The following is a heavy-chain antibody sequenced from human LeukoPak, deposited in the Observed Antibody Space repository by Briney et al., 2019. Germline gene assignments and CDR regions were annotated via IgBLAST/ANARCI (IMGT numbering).Heavy chain of an antibody. CDR3: TRVNYAAFDC. CDR2: IRYDGSNK. V-gene: IGHV3-30*02. CDR1: GFTFSSYG. D-gene: IGHD1-7*01. J-gene: IGHJ4*02. Sequence: TGGSLRLSCAASGFTFSSYGMHWVRQAPGKGLEWVAFIRYDGSNKYCADSVKGRFTISRDNSKNTLYLQMNSLKTDDAAIYYCTRVNYAAFDCWGQGALVTVSS.